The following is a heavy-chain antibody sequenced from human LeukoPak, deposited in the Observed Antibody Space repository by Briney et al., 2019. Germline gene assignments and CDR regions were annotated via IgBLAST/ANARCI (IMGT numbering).Heavy chain of an antibody. CDR1: GFTFSRYA. Sequence: GGSLRLSCAGSGFTFSRYAMSWVRQAPGKGLEWGSGISGSGNTTHHSDSVKGRFNISRDNSKSTLFLQMNSLSAEDTAVYYCARGPYCGGGTCFSLGAFDIWGQGTMVTVSS. D-gene: IGHD2-21*01. V-gene: IGHV3-23*01. J-gene: IGHJ3*02. CDR3: ARGPYCGGGTCFSLGAFDI. CDR2: ISGSGNTT.